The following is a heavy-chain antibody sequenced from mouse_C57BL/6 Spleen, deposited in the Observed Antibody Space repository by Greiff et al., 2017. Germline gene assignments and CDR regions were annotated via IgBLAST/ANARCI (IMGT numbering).Heavy chain of an antibody. CDR2: IRNKANGYTT. J-gene: IGHJ4*01. CDR3: ARSSSYGNYAMDY. V-gene: IGHV7-3*01. D-gene: IGHD2-1*01. CDR1: GFTFTDYY. Sequence: EVKLMESGGGLVQPGGSLSLSCAASGFTFTDYYMSWVRQPPGKALEWLGFIRNKANGYTTEYSASVKGRFTISRDNSQSILYLQMNALRAEDSATYDGARSSSYGNYAMDYWGQGTSVTVSS.